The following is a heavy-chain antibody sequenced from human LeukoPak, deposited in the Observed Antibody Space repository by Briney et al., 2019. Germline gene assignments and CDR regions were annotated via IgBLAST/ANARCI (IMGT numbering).Heavy chain of an antibody. D-gene: IGHD6-19*01. J-gene: IGHJ4*02. CDR1: GYSFTSYW. CDR2: IYPGDSDT. Sequence: GESLKISCKGSGYSFTSYWIGWVRQMPGKGLEWMGIIYPGDSDTRYNPSFQGQVTISADKSISTAYVQWSRLKASDPAKYSCARTEGGTIDWGQGTLVTVSS. V-gene: IGHV5-51*01. CDR3: ARTEGGTID.